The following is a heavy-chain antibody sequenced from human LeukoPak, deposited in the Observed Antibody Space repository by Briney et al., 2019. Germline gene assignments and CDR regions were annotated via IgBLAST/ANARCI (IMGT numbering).Heavy chain of an antibody. Sequence: GGSLRLSCAASGFTFSSYNMNWVRQAPGQGLEWVSSITSSSNIYYADSVKGRFTISRDNAKNSLYLQMNSLRAEDTAVYYCARDPYSGSYGDYYYYYMDVWGKGTTVTISS. CDR3: ARDPYSGSYGDYYYYYMDV. CDR2: ITSSSNI. V-gene: IGHV3-21*01. D-gene: IGHD1-26*01. J-gene: IGHJ6*03. CDR1: GFTFSSYN.